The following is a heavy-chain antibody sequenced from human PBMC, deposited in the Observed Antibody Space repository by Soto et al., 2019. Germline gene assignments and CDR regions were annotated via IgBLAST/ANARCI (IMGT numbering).Heavy chain of an antibody. CDR3: TTDLCHIWGSYRPDALDAFDI. CDR1: GFTFSNAW. V-gene: IGHV3-15*07. D-gene: IGHD3-16*02. CDR2: IKSKTDGGTT. J-gene: IGHJ3*02. Sequence: PGGSLRLSCAASGFTFSNAWMNWVRQAPGKGLEWVGRIKSKTDGGTTDYAAPVKGRFTISRDDSKNTLYLQMNSLKTEDTAVYYCTTDLCHIWGSYRPDALDAFDIWGQGTMVTVSS.